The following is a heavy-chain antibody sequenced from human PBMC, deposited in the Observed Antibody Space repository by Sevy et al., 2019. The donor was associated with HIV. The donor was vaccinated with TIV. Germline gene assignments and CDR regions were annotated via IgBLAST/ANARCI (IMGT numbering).Heavy chain of an antibody. CDR3: AREYCSGGSCSDYYYYYMDV. CDR2: ISSSSSYI. V-gene: IGHV3-21*01. D-gene: IGHD2-15*01. J-gene: IGHJ6*03. CDR1: GFTFSSYS. Sequence: EGSLRLSCAASGFTFSSYSMNWVRQAPGKGLERVSSISSSSSYIYYADSVKGRFTISRDNAKNSLYLQMNSLRAEDTAVYYCAREYCSGGSCSDYYYYYMDVWGKGTTVTVSS.